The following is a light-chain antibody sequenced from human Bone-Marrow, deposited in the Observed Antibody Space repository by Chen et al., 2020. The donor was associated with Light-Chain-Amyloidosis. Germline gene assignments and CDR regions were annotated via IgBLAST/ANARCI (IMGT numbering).Light chain of an antibody. V-gene: IGLV1-44*01. J-gene: IGLJ2*01. CDR2: FNS. CDR3: AAWDDGRNGVL. Sequence: QSVLTQPPSASGTPGQRVTISCSGSRSSIGTNTVNWYQQFPGTAPKLLIYFNSQRPSGVPARFSGSKSGPSASLAISGLQSDDEADYFCAAWDDGRNGVLFGGGTKLTVL. CDR1: RSSIGTNT.